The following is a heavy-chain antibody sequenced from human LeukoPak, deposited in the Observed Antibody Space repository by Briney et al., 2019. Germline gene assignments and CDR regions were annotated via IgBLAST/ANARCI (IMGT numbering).Heavy chain of an antibody. CDR3: VQEGPRGLAFDI. Sequence: SGGSLRLSCEASGVTFSSYVMSWVRQAPGKRPEWVSGISGSGGGTYYADSVKGRFAISRDNSKNTLYLQMNSLRAEDTAVYYCVQEGPRGLAFDIWGQGTKVTVS. J-gene: IGHJ3*02. CDR2: ISGSGGGT. CDR1: GVTFSSYV. V-gene: IGHV3-23*01.